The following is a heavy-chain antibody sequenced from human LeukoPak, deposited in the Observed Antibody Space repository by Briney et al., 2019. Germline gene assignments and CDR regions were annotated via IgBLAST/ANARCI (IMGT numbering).Heavy chain of an antibody. CDR3: ARGRGDGLGYCSGGSCYDYFDY. Sequence: PSETLSLTCAVYGGSFSGYYWSWIRQPPGKGLEWMGEINHSGSTNYNPSLKSRVTISVDTSKNQFSLKLSSVTAADTAVYYCARGRGDGLGYCSGGSCYDYFDYWGQGTLVTVSS. CDR2: INHSGST. CDR1: GGSFSGYY. J-gene: IGHJ4*02. V-gene: IGHV4-34*01. D-gene: IGHD2-15*01.